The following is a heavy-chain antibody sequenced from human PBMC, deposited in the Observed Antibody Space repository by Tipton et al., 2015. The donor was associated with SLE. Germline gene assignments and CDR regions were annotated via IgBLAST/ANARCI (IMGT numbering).Heavy chain of an antibody. Sequence: SLRLSCATSGFTSSSYAMNWVRQAPGKGPEWVSVIYRGGSTYYADSVQGRFTVSRDKSKKTVYLQMNSLKVDDTAVYYCARVPVRTIGGFGRFRMDVWGKGTTVTVSS. CDR2: IYRGGST. V-gene: IGHV3-23*03. CDR1: GFTSSSYA. CDR3: ARVPVRTIGGFGRFRMDV. D-gene: IGHD2-15*01. J-gene: IGHJ6*04.